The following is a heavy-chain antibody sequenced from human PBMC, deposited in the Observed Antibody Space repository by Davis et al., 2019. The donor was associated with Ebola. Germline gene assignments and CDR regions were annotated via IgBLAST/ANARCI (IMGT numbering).Heavy chain of an antibody. CDR2: IYYSGST. Sequence: PSETLSLTCTVSGGSISSSSYYWGWIRQPPGKGLEWIGSIYYSGSTYYNPSLKSRVTISVDTSKNQFSLKLSSVTAADTAVYYCARLRSVVPAAIAAFEDSSSWFWYFDYWGQGTLVTVSS. D-gene: IGHD2-2*02. CDR3: ARLRSVVPAAIAAFEDSSSWFWYFDY. J-gene: IGHJ4*02. V-gene: IGHV4-39*01. CDR1: GGSISSSSYY.